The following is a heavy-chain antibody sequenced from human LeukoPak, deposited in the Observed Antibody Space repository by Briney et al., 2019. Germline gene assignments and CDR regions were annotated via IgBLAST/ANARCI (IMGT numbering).Heavy chain of an antibody. CDR1: GFTFSSYA. V-gene: IGHV3-15*01. D-gene: IGHD3-16*01. CDR3: TTISSILIQREGRGGYYYYYMDV. Sequence: GGSLRLSCAASGFTFSSYAMSWVRQAPGKGLEWVGRIKSKTDGCTTDYAAPVKGRFTISRDDSKNTLYLQMNSLKTEDTAVYYCTTISSILIQREGRGGYYYYYMDVWGKGTTVTISS. CDR2: IKSKTDGCTT. J-gene: IGHJ6*03.